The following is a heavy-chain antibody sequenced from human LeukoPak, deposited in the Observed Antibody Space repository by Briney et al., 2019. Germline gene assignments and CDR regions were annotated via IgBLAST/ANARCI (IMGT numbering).Heavy chain of an antibody. J-gene: IGHJ4*02. CDR3: ARGTRRGYYYFPFDY. Sequence: PGRSLILSCLALGFTFSTNWMGWVRQAPGKVMEWVATIKQDGSEYYYVYSVKGRFTISRDNAKNSLYLQMNSLRAEDTAVYYCARGTRRGYYYFPFDYWGQGTLVTVSS. V-gene: IGHV3-7*01. D-gene: IGHD3-22*01. CDR2: IKQDGSEY. CDR1: GFTFSTNW.